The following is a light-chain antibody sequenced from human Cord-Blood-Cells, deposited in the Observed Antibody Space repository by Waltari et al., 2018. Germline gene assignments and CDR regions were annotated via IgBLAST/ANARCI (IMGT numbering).Light chain of an antibody. V-gene: IGLV2-14*01. CDR2: EVS. CDR3: SSYTSSSTLAV. CDR1: SSDVGGYNY. Sequence: QSALTQPASVSGSPGQSITISCTGTSSDVGGYNYVSWYQQHPGKAPKLMIYEVSNRPSGVSNRFSGSKSGNTASLTLSGLQAEDEADYYCSSYTSSSTLAVFGGGTQLTVL. J-gene: IGLJ7*01.